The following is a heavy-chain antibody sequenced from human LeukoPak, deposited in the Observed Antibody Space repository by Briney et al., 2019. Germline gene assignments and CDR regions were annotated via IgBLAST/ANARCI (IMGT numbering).Heavy chain of an antibody. CDR2: ISGSGSGSNT. Sequence: GGSLRLPCAASGFTFSTYAMSWVRQAPGKGLEWVSNISGSGSGSNTYYADSVKGRFTISRDNSKNTLYLQMNSLRAEDTAVYFCAKSGLNRFDYWGQGTLVTVSS. CDR3: AKSGLNRFDY. CDR1: GFTFSTYA. D-gene: IGHD2-15*01. V-gene: IGHV3-23*01. J-gene: IGHJ4*02.